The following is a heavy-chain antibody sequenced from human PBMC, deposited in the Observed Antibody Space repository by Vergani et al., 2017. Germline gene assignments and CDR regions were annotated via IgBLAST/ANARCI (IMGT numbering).Heavy chain of an antibody. CDR1: GGSFSGYY. CDR3: ARDLFGEGAFDI. V-gene: IGHV4-34*09. CDR2: IYYSGST. J-gene: IGHJ3*02. Sequence: QVQLQESGPGLLKPSETLSLTCAVYGGSFSGYYWSWIRQPPGKGLEWIGYIYYSGSTYYNPSLKSRVTISVDTSKNQFSLKLSSVTAADTAVYYCARDLFGEGAFDIWGQGTMVTVSS. D-gene: IGHD3-10*02.